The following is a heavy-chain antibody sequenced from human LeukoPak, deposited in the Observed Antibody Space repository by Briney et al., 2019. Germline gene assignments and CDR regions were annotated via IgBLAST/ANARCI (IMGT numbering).Heavy chain of an antibody. V-gene: IGHV4-34*01. Sequence: SETLSLTCAVYGGSFSGYYWSWIRQPPGKGLEWIGEINHSGSTNYNPSLKSRVTISVDTSKNQFSLKLSSVTAADTAVYYCAREVGSSGDYWGQGTLVTVSS. D-gene: IGHD3-22*01. CDR2: INHSGST. CDR3: AREVGSSGDY. CDR1: GGSFSGYY. J-gene: IGHJ4*02.